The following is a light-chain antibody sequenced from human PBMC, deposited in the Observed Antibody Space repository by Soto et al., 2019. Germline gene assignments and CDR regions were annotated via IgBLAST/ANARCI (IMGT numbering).Light chain of an antibody. V-gene: IGKV3-20*01. CDR3: QQYGSSLWT. J-gene: IGKJ1*01. CDR2: GAS. CDR1: QSVSSSY. Sequence: EIVLTQSPGTLSVSPGERATLSCRASQSVSSSYLAWYQQKPGQAPRLLIYGASSRATGIPDRFSGSGSGTDFTLTISRLEPEDFAVYYCQQYGSSLWTFGRGTKMDIK.